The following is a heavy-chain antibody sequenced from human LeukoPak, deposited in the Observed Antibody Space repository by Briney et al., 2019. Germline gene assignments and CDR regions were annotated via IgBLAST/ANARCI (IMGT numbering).Heavy chain of an antibody. D-gene: IGHD1-7*01. Sequence: GGSLRLSCAASGFTFSSYAMSWVRQAPGKGLEWVSAISGSGGSTYYADSVKGRFTISRDNSKNTLYLQMKSLRAEDTAVYYCAKGRRGNWNYVGAFDIWGQGTMVTVSS. J-gene: IGHJ3*02. CDR3: AKGRRGNWNYVGAFDI. CDR1: GFTFSSYA. V-gene: IGHV3-23*01. CDR2: ISGSGGST.